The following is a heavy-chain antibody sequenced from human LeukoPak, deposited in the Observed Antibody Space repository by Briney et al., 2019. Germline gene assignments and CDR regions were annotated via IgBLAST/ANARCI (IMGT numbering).Heavy chain of an antibody. Sequence: GGSLRLSCAASGFTFDDYGMSWVRQAPGKGLEWVSGINWNGGSTGYADSVKGRFTISRDNAKNSLYLQMNSLRAEDTAVYYCASSVGWTAFDYWGQGTLVTVSS. CDR2: INWNGGST. CDR3: ASSVGWTAFDY. D-gene: IGHD2-2*03. CDR1: GFTFDDYG. J-gene: IGHJ4*02. V-gene: IGHV3-20*04.